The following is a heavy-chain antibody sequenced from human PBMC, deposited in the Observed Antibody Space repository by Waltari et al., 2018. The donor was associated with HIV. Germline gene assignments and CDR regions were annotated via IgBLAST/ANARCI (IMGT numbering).Heavy chain of an antibody. CDR2: VSYSGST. CDR3: ATYSDFWSGYSERHSYEYGINV. V-gene: IGHV4-39*01. CDR1: GGSIRSNTYY. J-gene: IGHJ6*02. Sequence: QLQLQESGPGLVKPSETLSLTCTVSGGSIRSNTYYWRWLRQPPGKGLEWIGSVSYSGSTYYNPSLKSRVTISVDTSKNQFSLKLNSVTAADTAVYYCATYSDFWSGYSERHSYEYGINVWGQGTTVTVSS. D-gene: IGHD3-3*01.